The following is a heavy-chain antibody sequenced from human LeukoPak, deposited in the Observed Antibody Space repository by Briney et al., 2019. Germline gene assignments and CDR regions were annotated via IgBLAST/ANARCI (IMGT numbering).Heavy chain of an antibody. J-gene: IGHJ4*02. V-gene: IGHV3-7*01. D-gene: IGHD4-11*01. CDR1: GYTFSSYW. Sequence: PGGSLRLSCAASGYTFSSYWMSWVRQAPGKGLEWVANIIQDGSEKYYVDSVKGRFTISRDNAKNSLYLQMNSLRAEDTAVYYCARDWLSGYSNMYYFDYWGQGTLVTVSS. CDR2: IIQDGSEK. CDR3: ARDWLSGYSNMYYFDY.